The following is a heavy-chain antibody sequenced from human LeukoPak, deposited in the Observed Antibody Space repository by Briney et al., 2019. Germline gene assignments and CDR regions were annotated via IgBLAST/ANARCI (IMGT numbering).Heavy chain of an antibody. D-gene: IGHD3-9*01. CDR2: SVGSGGST. V-gene: IGHV3-23*01. CDR1: VFTFSNYA. J-gene: IGHJ4*02. CDR3: AKWGDYVILTGYYDSDY. Sequence: HSGASLRLSCSASVFTFSNYAISWGRQAPGKGLELVSASVGSGGSTYYADSVRGRFTISRDNPKNTLYLQINSLRAEDTAVYYCAKWGDYVILTGYYDSDYWGQRTLVTVSS.